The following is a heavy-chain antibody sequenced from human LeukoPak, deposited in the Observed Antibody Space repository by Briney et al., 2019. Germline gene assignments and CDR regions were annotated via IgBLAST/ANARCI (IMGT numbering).Heavy chain of an antibody. D-gene: IGHD3-10*01. V-gene: IGHV4-38-2*02. CDR3: ARVTMVGGFDP. Sequence: SETLSLTCTVSGYSISSGYYWGWIRQPPGKGLEWMGTIYHSGSTYYNPSLKSRVTISVDTSKNQFSLKLSSVTAADTAVYYCARVTMVGGFDPWGQGTLVTVSS. CDR1: GYSISSGYY. CDR2: IYHSGST. J-gene: IGHJ5*02.